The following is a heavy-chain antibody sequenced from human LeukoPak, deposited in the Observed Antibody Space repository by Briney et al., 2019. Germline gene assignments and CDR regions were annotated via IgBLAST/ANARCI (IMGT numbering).Heavy chain of an antibody. J-gene: IGHJ4*02. V-gene: IGHV3-23*01. CDR3: AKVAVAARFLEWLFFFDY. CDR1: GFTSSSYA. CDR2: ISGSGGST. D-gene: IGHD3-3*01. Sequence: PGGSLRLSCAASGFTSSSYAMSWVRQAPGKGLEWVSAISGSGGSTYYADSVKGRFTISRDNSKNTLYLQMNSLRAEDTAVYYCAKVAVAARFLEWLFFFDYWGQGTLVTVPS.